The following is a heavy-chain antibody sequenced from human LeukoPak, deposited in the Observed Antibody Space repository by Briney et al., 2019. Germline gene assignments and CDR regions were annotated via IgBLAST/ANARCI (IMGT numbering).Heavy chain of an antibody. CDR3: ANMGYSYAPGLFDP. J-gene: IGHJ5*02. CDR2: IYYSGSN. CDR1: GGSISSYY. Sequence: SETLSLTCTVSGGSISSYYWSWIRQPPGKGLEWIGSIYYSGSNYHNPSLKSRVSMSVDTSKNQFSLKLSSVTAADTAVYYCANMGYSYAPGLFDPWGQGTLVTVSS. D-gene: IGHD5-18*01. V-gene: IGHV4-59*04.